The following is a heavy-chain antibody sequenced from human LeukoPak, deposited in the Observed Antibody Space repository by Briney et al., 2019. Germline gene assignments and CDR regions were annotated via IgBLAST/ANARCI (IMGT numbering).Heavy chain of an antibody. Sequence: SETLSLTCAVYGGSFSGYYSSWIRQPPGKGREWIGEINHRGSTNYNPSLKSRVTISVDTSKNQFSLKLSSVTAADTAVYYCARGPYYYGSGSYFYWGQGTLVTVSS. D-gene: IGHD3-10*01. V-gene: IGHV4-34*01. CDR2: INHRGST. J-gene: IGHJ4*02. CDR3: ARGPYYYGSGSYFY. CDR1: GGSFSGYY.